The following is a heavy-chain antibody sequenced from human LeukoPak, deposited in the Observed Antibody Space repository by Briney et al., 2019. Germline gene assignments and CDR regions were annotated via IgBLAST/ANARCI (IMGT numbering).Heavy chain of an antibody. CDR3: AKGPRMSYGHDY. CDR1: GFTFSSYA. D-gene: IGHD5-18*01. J-gene: IGHJ4*02. CDR2: ISGSGGST. Sequence: PGGSLRLSCAASGFTFSSYAMSWVRQAPGKGLEWVSVISGSGGSTYYADSVKGRFTISRDNSKNTLYPQMNSLRAEDTAVYYCAKGPRMSYGHDYWGQGTLVTVSS. V-gene: IGHV3-23*01.